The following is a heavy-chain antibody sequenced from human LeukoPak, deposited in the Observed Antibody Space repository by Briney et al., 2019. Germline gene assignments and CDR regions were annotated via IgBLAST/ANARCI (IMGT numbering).Heavy chain of an antibody. J-gene: IGHJ4*02. CDR3: ARDWVQYDLPRYSDC. D-gene: IGHD2-8*01. CDR1: GFTVSSNY. V-gene: IGHV3-66*01. CDR2: LYSGGGT. Sequence: PGGSLRLSCAASGFTVSSNYMSWVRQAPGKGLEWVSGLYSGGGTYYADSVKGGFDISRDNSKNTLYLQMNSPRAEDTAVYYCARDWVQYDLPRYSDCWGQGALVTVSS.